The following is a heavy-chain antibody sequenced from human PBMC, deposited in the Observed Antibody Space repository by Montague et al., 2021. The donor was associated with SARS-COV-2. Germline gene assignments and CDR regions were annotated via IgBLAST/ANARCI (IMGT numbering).Heavy chain of an antibody. CDR2: N. D-gene: IGHD3-10*01. CDR3: ARVPFASGVYFDY. J-gene: IGHJ4*02. V-gene: IGHV6-1*01. Sequence: NDYAESVKSRITINPDTSTNQFSLHLNSVTPEDTAVDFCARVPFASGVYFDYWGQGTMVTVSS.